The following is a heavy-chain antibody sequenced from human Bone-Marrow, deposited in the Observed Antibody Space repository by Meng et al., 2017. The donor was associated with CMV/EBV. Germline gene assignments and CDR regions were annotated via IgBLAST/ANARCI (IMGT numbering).Heavy chain of an antibody. CDR1: GFPFSRSW. Sequence: AGFGFPFSRSWMYWVRQAPGKGLVWVSRINSDGSTTDYADSLKGRFTISRDNAKNTLYLRMNSLRAEDTAVYYCARAYTTSRYAFEYWGQGTLVTVSS. D-gene: IGHD2-2*01. V-gene: IGHV3-74*01. J-gene: IGHJ4*02. CDR3: ARAYTTSRYAFEY. CDR2: INSDGSTT.